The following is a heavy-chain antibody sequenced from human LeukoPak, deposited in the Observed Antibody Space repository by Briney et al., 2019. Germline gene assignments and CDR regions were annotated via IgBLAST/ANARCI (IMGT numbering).Heavy chain of an antibody. CDR3: ASFGPSETDGFDF. Sequence: GGSLRLSCSASGFTFSSYAMHWVRQAPGKGLEYVSAIRSNGGQTYYADSVKGRFTISRDNARKSLYLQMNSERAEDTRVYYCASFGPSETDGFDFWGQGTLVTVSS. V-gene: IGHV3-64*04. CDR2: IRSNGGQT. D-gene: IGHD2-8*01. J-gene: IGHJ4*02. CDR1: GFTFSSYA.